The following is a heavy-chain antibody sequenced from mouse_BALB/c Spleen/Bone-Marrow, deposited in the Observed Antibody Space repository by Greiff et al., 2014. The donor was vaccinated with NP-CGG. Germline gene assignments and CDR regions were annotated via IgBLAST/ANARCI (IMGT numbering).Heavy chain of an antibody. V-gene: IGHV1-69*01. CDR3: ARSDYRFDPLPY. J-gene: IGHJ3*01. Sequence: QVQLQQPGAELVMPGASVKMSCKASGHTFTDYWMHWVKQRPGRGLEWIGAIDTSDSYTSYNQKFKGKATLTVDESSSTAYMQLSSLTSEDSAVYYCARSDYRFDPLPYWGQGTLVTVSA. D-gene: IGHD2-14*01. CDR2: IDTSDSYT. CDR1: GHTFTDYW.